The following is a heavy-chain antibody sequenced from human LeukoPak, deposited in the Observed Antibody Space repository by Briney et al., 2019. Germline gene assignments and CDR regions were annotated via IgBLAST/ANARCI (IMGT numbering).Heavy chain of an antibody. CDR2: ISGSGGST. CDR3: AKALNPQQLPFYFDY. CDR1: GFTLSKYA. D-gene: IGHD6-13*01. Sequence: GGSLRLSCAASGFTLSKYAMHGVPQAPGKGPEWVSAISGSGGSTYYADSVKGRFTISRDNSKNTLYLQMNSLRAEDTAVYYCAKALNPQQLPFYFDYWGQGTLVTVSS. V-gene: IGHV3-23*01. J-gene: IGHJ4*02.